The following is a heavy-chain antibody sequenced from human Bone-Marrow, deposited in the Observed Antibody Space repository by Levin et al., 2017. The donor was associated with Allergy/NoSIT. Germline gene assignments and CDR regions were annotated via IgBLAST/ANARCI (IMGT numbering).Heavy chain of an antibody. J-gene: IGHJ6*02. D-gene: IGHD5-18*01. CDR1: GFTFSSYW. Sequence: GGSLRLSCAASGFTFSSYWMSWVRQAPGKGLEWVANIKQDGSEKYYVDSVKGRFTISRDNAKNSLYLQMNSLRAEDTAVYYCARGGTTAMVKWAYYYGMDVWGQGTTVTVSS. CDR2: IKQDGSEK. CDR3: ARGGTTAMVKWAYYYGMDV. V-gene: IGHV3-7*01.